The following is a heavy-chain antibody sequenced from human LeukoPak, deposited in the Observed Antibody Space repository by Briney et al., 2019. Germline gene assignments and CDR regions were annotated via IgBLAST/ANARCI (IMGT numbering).Heavy chain of an antibody. V-gene: IGHV4-31*03. J-gene: IGHJ4*02. CDR1: GGSISNGIYY. Sequence: SETLSLTCTVSGGSISNGIYYWSWIRQHPGRGLEWIGYSYDIGNTYYNPALNSRVTILVDTSKKQFSLKLSSVTAADTAVYYCATLVVEGRFGEHKGYFNYRGQGTLVTVSS. CDR3: ATLVVEGRFGEHKGYFNY. D-gene: IGHD3-10*01. CDR2: SYDIGNT.